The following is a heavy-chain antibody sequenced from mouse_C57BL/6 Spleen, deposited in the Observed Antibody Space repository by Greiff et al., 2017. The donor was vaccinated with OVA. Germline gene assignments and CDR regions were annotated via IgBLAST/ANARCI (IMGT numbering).Heavy chain of an antibody. J-gene: IGHJ2*01. D-gene: IGHD2-1*01. CDR3: ARDGKNDY. V-gene: IGHV1-19*01. Sequence: SGPVLVKPGASVKMSCKASGYTFTDYYMNWVKQSHGKSLEWIGVINPYNGGTSYNQKFKGKATLTVDKSSSTAYMELNSLTSEDSAVYYCARDGKNDYWGQGTTLTVSS. CDR2: INPYNGGT. CDR1: GYTFTDYY.